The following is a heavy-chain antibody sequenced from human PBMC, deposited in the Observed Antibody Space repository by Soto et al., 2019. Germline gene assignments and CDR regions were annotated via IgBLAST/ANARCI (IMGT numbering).Heavy chain of an antibody. CDR3: AKGPYYDILTGYYYDY. J-gene: IGHJ4*02. D-gene: IGHD3-9*01. CDR1: GFTFSSYA. Sequence: PGGSLRLSCAASGFTFSSYAMSWVRQAPGKGLEWVSAISGRGGSTYYADSVKGRFTISRDNSKNTLSLQMNSLRAEDTAVYYCAKGPYYDILTGYYYDYWGQGTLVTVSS. V-gene: IGHV3-23*01. CDR2: ISGRGGST.